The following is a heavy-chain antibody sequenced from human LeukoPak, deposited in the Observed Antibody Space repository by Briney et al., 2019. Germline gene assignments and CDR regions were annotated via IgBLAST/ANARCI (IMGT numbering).Heavy chain of an antibody. D-gene: IGHD1-26*01. CDR3: ARDLSSGSYDY. CDR1: GFTFSSYA. V-gene: IGHV3-64*01. Sequence: GGSLRLSCAASGFTFSSYAMHWVRQAPGKGLEYVSAISSNGGSTYYANSVKGRFTISRDNSKNTLYLQMGSLRAEDMAVYYCARDLSSGSYDYWGQGTLVTVSS. J-gene: IGHJ4*02. CDR2: ISSNGGST.